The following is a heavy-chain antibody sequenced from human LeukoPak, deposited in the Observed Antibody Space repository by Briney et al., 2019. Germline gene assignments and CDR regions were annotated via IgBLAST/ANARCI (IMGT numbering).Heavy chain of an antibody. CDR2: INSDGSST. CDR1: GFTFSSYW. V-gene: IGHV3-74*01. J-gene: IGHJ3*02. CDR3: ARGPHYYDKSVAFDI. D-gene: IGHD3-22*01. Sequence: PGGSLRLSCAASGFTFSSYWMHWVRQASGKGLVWVSRINSDGSSTSYADSVKGRFTISRDNAKNTLYLQMSSLRAEDTAVYYCARGPHYYDKSVAFDIWGQGTMVTVSP.